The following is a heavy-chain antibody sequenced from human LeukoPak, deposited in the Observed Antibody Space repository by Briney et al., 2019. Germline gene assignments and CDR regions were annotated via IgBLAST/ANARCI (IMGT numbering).Heavy chain of an antibody. D-gene: IGHD2-2*01. CDR2: ISSSSSYI. CDR1: GFTFSSYS. J-gene: IGHJ4*02. Sequence: PGGSLRLSCAASGFTFSSYSMNWVRQAPGKGLEWVSSISSSSSYIYYADSVKGRFTISRDNAKNSLYLQMNSLRAEDTAVYYCARDRLGGVVVPAASFDYWGQGTLVTVSS. V-gene: IGHV3-21*01. CDR3: ARDRLGGVVVPAASFDY.